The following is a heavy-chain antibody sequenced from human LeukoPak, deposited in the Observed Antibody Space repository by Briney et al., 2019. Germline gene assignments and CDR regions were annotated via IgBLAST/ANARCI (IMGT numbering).Heavy chain of an antibody. D-gene: IGHD3-9*01. J-gene: IGHJ4*02. CDR1: GYTFTSYA. V-gene: IGHV7-4-1*02. CDR3: ARVGYDILTGYRYFDY. CDR2: INTSTGNP. Sequence: ASVKVSCKSSGYTFTSYAMNWVRQAPGQGLEWMGWINTSTGNPTYAQGFTGRFVFSLDTSVSTAYLQISSLKAEDTAVYYCARVGYDILTGYRYFDYWGQGTLVTVSS.